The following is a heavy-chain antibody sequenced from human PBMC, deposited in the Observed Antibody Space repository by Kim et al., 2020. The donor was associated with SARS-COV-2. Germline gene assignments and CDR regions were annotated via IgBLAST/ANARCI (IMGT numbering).Heavy chain of an antibody. J-gene: IGHJ4*02. Sequence: GGSLRLSCAASGFRFSDCHIHWVRQAPGKGLEWVAVIWNDGNRIYYADSVKGRFSISRDNSKNTVWLQMNSLRGEDMAVYYCARDPRDGYYFFYHWGQG. CDR1: GFRFSDCH. CDR3: ARDPRDGYYFFYH. CDR2: IWNDGNRI. V-gene: IGHV3-33*01. D-gene: IGHD3-22*01.